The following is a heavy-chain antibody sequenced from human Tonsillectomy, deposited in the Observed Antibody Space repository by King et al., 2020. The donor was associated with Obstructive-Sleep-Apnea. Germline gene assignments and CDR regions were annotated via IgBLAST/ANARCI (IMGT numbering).Heavy chain of an antibody. Sequence: ITLKESGPTLVKPPQTLTLTCTLSGFSLNTSGVSVGWIRQPPGKALEWLALIYWDDVKRYSPSLRSSLTITKDTSKNQVVLTMTNVDPVDTATYYCAYQNSGWLHFDYWGQGTLVTVSS. CDR3: AYQNSGWLHFDY. J-gene: IGHJ4*02. D-gene: IGHD6-19*01. V-gene: IGHV2-5*02. CDR2: IYWDDVK. CDR1: GFSLNTSGVS.